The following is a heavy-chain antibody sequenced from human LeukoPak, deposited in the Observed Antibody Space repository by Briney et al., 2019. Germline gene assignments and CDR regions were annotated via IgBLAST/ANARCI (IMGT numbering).Heavy chain of an antibody. V-gene: IGHV4-39*01. J-gene: IGHJ6*03. CDR1: GGSISSSSYY. D-gene: IGHD4-23*01. Sequence: PSETLSLTCTVSGGSISSSSYYWGWIRQPPGKGLEWIGSIYYSGSTYYNPSLKSRVTIFVDTSKNQFSLKLSSVTAADTAVYYCASGGNVRYYYYYMDVWGKGTTVTVSS. CDR2: IYYSGST. CDR3: ASGGNVRYYYYYMDV.